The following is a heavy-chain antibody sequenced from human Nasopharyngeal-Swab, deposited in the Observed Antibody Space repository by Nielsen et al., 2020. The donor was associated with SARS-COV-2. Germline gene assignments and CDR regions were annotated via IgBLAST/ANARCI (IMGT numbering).Heavy chain of an antibody. V-gene: IGHV4-61*01. CDR2: IYYTGST. CDR3: ARARGYDYPYYYYYGMGV. Sequence: SETLSLTCTVSGGSISSYSYYWSWIRQPPGKGLEWIGYIYYTGSTYYNPSLKSRVTISVDTSKNQFSLKLNSVTAADTAVYYCARARGYDYPYYYYYGMGVWGQGTTVTVSS. D-gene: IGHD5-12*01. CDR1: GGSISSYSYY. J-gene: IGHJ6*02.